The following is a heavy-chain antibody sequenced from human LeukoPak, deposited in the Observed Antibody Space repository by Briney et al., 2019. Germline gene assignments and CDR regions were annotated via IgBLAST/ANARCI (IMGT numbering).Heavy chain of an antibody. CDR3: ARSIVVVTGLYFDY. V-gene: IGHV4-59*08. D-gene: IGHD2-21*02. J-gene: IGHJ4*02. Sequence: SETLSLTCTVSGGSISSYYWSWIRQPPGKGLEWIGYIYYSGSTNYNPSLKSRVTISVDTSKNQFSLKLSSVTAADPAVYYCARSIVVVTGLYFDYWGQGTLVTVSS. CDR1: GGSISSYY. CDR2: IYYSGST.